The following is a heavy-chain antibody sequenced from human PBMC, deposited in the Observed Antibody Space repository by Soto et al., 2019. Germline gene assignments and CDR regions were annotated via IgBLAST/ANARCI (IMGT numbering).Heavy chain of an antibody. CDR2: MTPTSANT. J-gene: IGHJ3*02. Sequence: LEWIAWMTPTSANTGYAQKFQGRGTMNRNTSISTAYMELSSLRSEDTAVYYCARVSSSGWSSSGHAFDIWGQGTMVTVS. D-gene: IGHD6-19*01. CDR3: ARVSSSGWSSSGHAFDI. V-gene: IGHV1-8*01.